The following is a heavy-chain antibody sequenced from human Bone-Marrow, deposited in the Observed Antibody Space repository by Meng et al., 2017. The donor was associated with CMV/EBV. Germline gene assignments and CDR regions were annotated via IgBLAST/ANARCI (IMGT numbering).Heavy chain of an antibody. CDR1: GFTFSSYS. D-gene: IGHD2-2*01. J-gene: IGHJ4*02. CDR2: ISSRSSTI. Sequence: GESLKISCAASGFTFSSYSMNWVRQAPGKGLEWVSYISSRSSTIYYADSVKVRFTISRDNAKNSLYLQMNSLRAEDTAVYYCARDLHIVVVPAAPRSDHDYWGQGTLVTVSS. V-gene: IGHV3-48*04. CDR3: ARDLHIVVVPAAPRSDHDY.